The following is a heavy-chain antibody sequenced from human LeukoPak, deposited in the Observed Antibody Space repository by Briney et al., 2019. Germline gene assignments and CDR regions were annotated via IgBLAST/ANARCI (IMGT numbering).Heavy chain of an antibody. CDR2: IIQDGSEK. V-gene: IGHV3-7*01. CDR3: PRGLYSSSPQF. CDR1: GFTLTRYW. J-gene: IGHJ4*02. D-gene: IGHD6-13*01. Sequence: AGGSLRLSCAVSGFTLTRYWMEWVRQAPGKGLEWVASIIQDGSEKNYGDSVKGRFTICRDNAKSSVFLQMNSQRVEATAVYYCPRGLYSSSPQFWAQGTLVTVSS.